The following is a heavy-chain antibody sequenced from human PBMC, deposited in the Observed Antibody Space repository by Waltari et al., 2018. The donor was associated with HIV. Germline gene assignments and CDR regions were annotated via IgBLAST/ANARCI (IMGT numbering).Heavy chain of an antibody. CDR2: VNHVGRT. J-gene: IGHJ6*01. Sequence: QVHLEQWGTGLLRPSETLSLTCAVHGGSFRGYYLRWAPHAPGTGLEWIGEVNHVGRTNYSPSLKGRVTVSVDTSKNQFSLTMRSVTAADTAVYYCARDSAPGLAVDDDDGEFFYYGLDVWGQGTTVTVSS. CDR1: GGSFRGYY. D-gene: IGHD6-19*01. V-gene: IGHV4-34*01. CDR3: ARDSAPGLAVDDDDGEFFYYGLDV.